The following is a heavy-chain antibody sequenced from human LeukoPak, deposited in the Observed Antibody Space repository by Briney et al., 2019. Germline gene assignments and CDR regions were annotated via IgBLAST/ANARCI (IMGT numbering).Heavy chain of an antibody. CDR1: GGSFSGYY. Sequence: SETLSLTCAVYGGSFSGYYWSWIRQPPGKGLEWIGEINHSGSTNYNPSLKSRVTISVDTSKNQFSLKLSSVTAADTAVYYCARHRGSGWYAKVLDYWGQGTLVTVSS. CDR3: ARHRGSGWYAKVLDY. V-gene: IGHV4-34*01. CDR2: INHSGST. D-gene: IGHD6-19*01. J-gene: IGHJ4*02.